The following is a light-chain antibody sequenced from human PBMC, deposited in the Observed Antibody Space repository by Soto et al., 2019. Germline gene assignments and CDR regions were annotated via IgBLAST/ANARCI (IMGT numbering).Light chain of an antibody. J-gene: IGLJ1*01. Sequence: QSVLTQPPSASGSPGQSVAISCTGTSSDVGGYNFVSWYQHHPGKAPKLILYEVTTRPSGVSSRFSGSKSGNTASLTISGLQADDEANYYCSSYTSSNTPYVFGTGTKVTVL. CDR2: EVT. CDR3: SSYTSSNTPYV. V-gene: IGLV2-14*01. CDR1: SSDVGGYNF.